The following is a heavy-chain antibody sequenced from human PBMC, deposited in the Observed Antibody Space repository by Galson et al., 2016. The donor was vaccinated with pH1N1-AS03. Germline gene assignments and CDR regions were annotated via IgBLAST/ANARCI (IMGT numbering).Heavy chain of an antibody. CDR2: VYYTGAT. J-gene: IGHJ6*02. CDR1: GDSITSYY. CDR3: ARFRSSWTFYYGLDV. Sequence: LSLTCTVSGDSITSYYWSWIRQPPGKGLEWIAYVYYTGATSYNPSLKSRVTISVDTSKNQFSLKLSSVTAADTAVYYCARFRSSWTFYYGLDVWGQGTTVTVSS. V-gene: IGHV4-59*01. D-gene: IGHD6-13*01.